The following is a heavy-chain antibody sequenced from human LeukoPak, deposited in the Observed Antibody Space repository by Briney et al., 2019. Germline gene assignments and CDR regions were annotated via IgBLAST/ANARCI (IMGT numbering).Heavy chain of an antibody. D-gene: IGHD1-14*01. Sequence: SETLSLTCTVSGGSLKNNYWSWIRQPPGKALEWIGYVYSNGNTNYNPSLKSRVTMSIETSKNQFSLKVPSVTAADTAVYYCAGGTFDGPLYGTYWYFHVWGRGTLVTVSS. CDR2: VYSNGNT. CDR1: GGSLKNNY. V-gene: IGHV4-59*01. CDR3: AGGTFDGPLYGTYWYFHV. J-gene: IGHJ2*01.